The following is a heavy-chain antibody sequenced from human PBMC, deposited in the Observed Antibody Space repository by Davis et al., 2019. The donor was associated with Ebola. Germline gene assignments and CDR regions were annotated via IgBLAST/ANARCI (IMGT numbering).Heavy chain of an antibody. CDR1: GFTFSSYS. CDR2: ISSSSTTI. V-gene: IGHV3-48*02. CDR3: ARAGMVQGVITKWDGY. Sequence: PGGSLRLSCAASGFTFSSYSMNWVRQAPGQGLEWVSYISSSSTTIYYADSVKGRFTISRDNAKNALYLQMNSLRDEDTAVYYCARAGMVQGVITKWDGYWGQGTLVTVSS. J-gene: IGHJ4*02. D-gene: IGHD3-10*01.